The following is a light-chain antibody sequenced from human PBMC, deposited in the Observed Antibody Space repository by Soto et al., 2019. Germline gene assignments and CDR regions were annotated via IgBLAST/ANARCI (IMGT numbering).Light chain of an antibody. V-gene: IGKV1-39*01. Sequence: DIQLTQSPSSLSASVGDRVIITCRASQSVSTSLNWYRQKPGKAPELLIYDASNLQSGVPSRFSGSESGADFPLTISSLQPEDCATYYCQQSHGFPYSFGQGTKLDIK. CDR1: QSVSTS. J-gene: IGKJ2*01. CDR3: QQSHGFPYS. CDR2: DAS.